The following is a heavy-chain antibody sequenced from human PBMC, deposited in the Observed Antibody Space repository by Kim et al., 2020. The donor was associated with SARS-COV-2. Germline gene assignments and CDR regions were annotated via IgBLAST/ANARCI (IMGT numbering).Heavy chain of an antibody. J-gene: IGHJ3*01. V-gene: IGHV4-34*01. D-gene: IGHD3-10*01. Sequence: SETLSLTCAVYGGSFSGYYWSWIRQPPGKGLEWIGEINHSGRTNYNPSLKSRVTISVDTSKNQFSLKLTSVTAAATAVYYCARRLSNTSGWGCHYCDFWG. CDR1: GGSFSGYY. CDR3: ARRLSNTSGWGCHYCDF. CDR2: INHSGRT.